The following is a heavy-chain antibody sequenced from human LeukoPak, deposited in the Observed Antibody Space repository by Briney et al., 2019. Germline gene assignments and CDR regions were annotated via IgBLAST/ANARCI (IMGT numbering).Heavy chain of an antibody. CDR3: AKDFSFDGREPIDY. V-gene: IGHV3-53*05. CDR1: GFTVSSNY. CDR2: IYSGGST. D-gene: IGHD1-14*01. Sequence: GGSLRLSCAASGFTVSSNYMSWVRQAPGKGLEWVSVIYSGGSTYYADSVKGRFTISRDNAKNSLYLQMNSLRAEDTALYYCAKDFSFDGREPIDYWGQGTLVTVSS. J-gene: IGHJ4*02.